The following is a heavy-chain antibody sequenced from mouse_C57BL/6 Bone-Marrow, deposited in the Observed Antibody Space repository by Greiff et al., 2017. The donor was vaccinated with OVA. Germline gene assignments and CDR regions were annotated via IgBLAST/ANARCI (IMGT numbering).Heavy chain of an antibody. CDR1: GFNIKDYY. CDR2: IDPEDGET. V-gene: IGHV14-2*01. D-gene: IGHD1-1*01. CDR3: ARTTVDAMDY. Sequence: EVQLQPSGAELVKPGASVKLSCTASGFNIKDYYMHWVKQRTEQGLEWIGRIDPEDGETKYAPQFQGKATITADTSSNTAYLQLSSLTSEDTAVYYCARTTVDAMDYWGQGTSVTVSS. J-gene: IGHJ4*01.